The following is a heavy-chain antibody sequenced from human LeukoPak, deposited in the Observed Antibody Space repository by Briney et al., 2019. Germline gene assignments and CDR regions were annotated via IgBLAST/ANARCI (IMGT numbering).Heavy chain of an antibody. J-gene: IGHJ4*02. Sequence: PSETLSLTCAVYGGSFSGYYWSWIRQPPGKGLEWIGEINHSGSTNYNPSLKGRVTISVDTSKNQFSLKLSSVTAADTAVYYCARRRYDYVWGSYRHIDYWGQGTLVTVSS. CDR1: GGSFSGYY. CDR3: ARRRYDYVWGSYRHIDY. CDR2: INHSGST. D-gene: IGHD3-16*02. V-gene: IGHV4-34*01.